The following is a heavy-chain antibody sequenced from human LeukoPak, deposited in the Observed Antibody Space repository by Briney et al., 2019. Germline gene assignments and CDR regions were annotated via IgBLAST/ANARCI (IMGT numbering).Heavy chain of an antibody. CDR3: ARADLGYCSSTSCYEDDAFDI. Sequence: SETLSLTCTVSGGSISSGYYWSWIRQPPGKGLEWIGEINHSGSTNYNPSLKSRVTISVDTSKNQFSLKLSSVTAADTAVYYCARADLGYCSSTSCYEDDAFDIWGQGTMVTVSS. CDR2: INHSGST. V-gene: IGHV4-34*01. D-gene: IGHD2-2*01. J-gene: IGHJ3*02. CDR1: GGSISSGYY.